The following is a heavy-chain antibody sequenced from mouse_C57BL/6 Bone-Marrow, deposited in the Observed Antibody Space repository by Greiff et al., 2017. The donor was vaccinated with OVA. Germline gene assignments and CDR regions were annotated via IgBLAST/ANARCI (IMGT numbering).Heavy chain of an antibody. Sequence: EVKLQESGPGLVKPSPSLSLSCSASGYSITSCYFCYWIRQSPGNKLEWMGYISYDGSNNYNPSLKNRIPITRDTSKNQFFLKLNSVTTEDTATYYCARVGYYGSSYRYFDVWGTGTTVTVSS. D-gene: IGHD1-1*01. V-gene: IGHV3-6*01. CDR3: ARVGYYGSSYRYFDV. CDR2: ISYDGSN. CDR1: GYSITSCYF. J-gene: IGHJ1*03.